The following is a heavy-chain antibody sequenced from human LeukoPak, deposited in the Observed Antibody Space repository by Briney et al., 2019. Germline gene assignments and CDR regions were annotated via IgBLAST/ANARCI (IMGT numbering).Heavy chain of an antibody. D-gene: IGHD3-16*01. Sequence: SETLSLTCAVYGGSFSGYYWSWIRQPPGKGLEWIGEINHSGSTNYNPSLKSRVTISVDTSKNQFSLKLSSVTAADTAVYYCARGLFMVVEVWGSNYFDYWGQGTLVTVSS. CDR3: ARGLFMVVEVWGSNYFDY. V-gene: IGHV4-34*01. J-gene: IGHJ4*02. CDR2: INHSGST. CDR1: GGSFSGYY.